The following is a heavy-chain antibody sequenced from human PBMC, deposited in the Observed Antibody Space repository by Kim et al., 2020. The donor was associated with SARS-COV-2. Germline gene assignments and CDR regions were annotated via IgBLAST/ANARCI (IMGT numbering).Heavy chain of an antibody. V-gene: IGHV3-7*01. D-gene: IGHD1-1*01. J-gene: IGHJ4*02. CDR3: ARDSHDFAAAYDY. Sequence: YVDSVKGRFTISRDNAKNSLYLQMNSLRAEDTAVYYCARDSHDFAAAYDYWGQGTLVTVSS.